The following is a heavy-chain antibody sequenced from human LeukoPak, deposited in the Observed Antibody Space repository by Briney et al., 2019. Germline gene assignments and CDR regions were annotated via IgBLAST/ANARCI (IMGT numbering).Heavy chain of an antibody. Sequence: GGSLRLSCAASGFTFNNYAMSWVRQAPGKGLEWVSTVSASGGSSYHADSVKGRFTISRDNAKNSLYLQMNSLRAEDTAVYYCARLPYYYDFWSGYPYYFDYWGQGTLVTVSS. V-gene: IGHV3-23*01. CDR2: VSASGGSS. J-gene: IGHJ4*02. D-gene: IGHD3-3*01. CDR3: ARLPYYYDFWSGYPYYFDY. CDR1: GFTFNNYA.